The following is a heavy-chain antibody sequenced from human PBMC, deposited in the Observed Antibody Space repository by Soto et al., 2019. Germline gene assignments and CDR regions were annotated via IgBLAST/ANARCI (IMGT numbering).Heavy chain of an antibody. CDR1: GGSFSGYY. CDR2: INHSGST. V-gene: IGHV4-34*01. Sequence: QVQLQQWGAGLLKPSETLSLTCAVYGGSFSGYYWSWIRQPPGKGLEWIGEINHSGSTNYNPSLNSRVTISGDTSKNQFSLKLSSVTAADTAVYYCARGKMNSYVNIVATRRFDYWGQGTLVTVSS. CDR3: ARGKMNSYVNIVATRRFDY. J-gene: IGHJ4*02. D-gene: IGHD5-12*01.